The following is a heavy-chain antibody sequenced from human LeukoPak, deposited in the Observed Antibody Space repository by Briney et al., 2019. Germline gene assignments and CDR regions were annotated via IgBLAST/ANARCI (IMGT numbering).Heavy chain of an antibody. J-gene: IGHJ4*02. V-gene: IGHV3-74*01. CDR3: ASPVGASVSVDY. CDR1: GFTFSNHW. D-gene: IGHD1-26*01. CDR2: INGAGSSA. Sequence: GGSLRLSCVASGFTFSNHWIHWVRQAPGKGLVWVSRINGAGSSAYYADSVKGRFTISRDNAKNTVYLQMNSLRADDTAVYFCASPVGASVSVDYWGQGTLVTVSS.